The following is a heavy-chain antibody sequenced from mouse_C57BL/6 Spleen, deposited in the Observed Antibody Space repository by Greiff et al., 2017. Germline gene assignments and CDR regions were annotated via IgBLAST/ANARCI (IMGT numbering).Heavy chain of an antibody. V-gene: IGHV1-74*01. CDR2: IHPSDSDT. Sequence: QVQLQQPGAELVTPGASVKVSCKASGYTFTSYWMHWVKQRPGQGLEWIGRIHPSDSDTNSNQKFKGKATLTVDKSSSTAYMQLSSLTSGDSAVYYCAIVVHGCYDYYAMDYWGQGTSVTGSS. CDR1: GYTFTSYW. J-gene: IGHJ4*01. CDR3: AIVVHGCYDYYAMDY. D-gene: IGHD2-3*01.